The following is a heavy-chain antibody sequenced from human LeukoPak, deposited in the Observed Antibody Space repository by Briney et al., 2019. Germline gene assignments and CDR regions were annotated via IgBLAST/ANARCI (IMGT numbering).Heavy chain of an antibody. J-gene: IGHJ4*02. V-gene: IGHV3-7*01. CDR1: GFTISGYS. CDR2: IKQDGSEK. Sequence: GGSLRLSCAASGFTISGYSMSWVRQALGKGLEWVANIKQDGSEKYYVDSVKGRFTISRDNAKNSLYLQMNSLRAEDTAVYYCARVVWRYCSSTSCYTGYYFDCWGQGTLVTVSS. D-gene: IGHD2-2*02. CDR3: ARVVWRYCSSTSCYTGYYFDC.